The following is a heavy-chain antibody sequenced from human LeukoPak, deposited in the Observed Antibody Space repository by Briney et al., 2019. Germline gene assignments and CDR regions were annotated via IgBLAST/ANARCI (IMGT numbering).Heavy chain of an antibody. CDR3: ARDLRFGYSSGWATSGAFDI. J-gene: IGHJ3*02. CDR1: GYTFTGYY. V-gene: IGHV1-2*02. Sequence: GASVKVSCKASGYTFTGYYMHWVRQAPGQGLEWMGWINPNSGGTNYAQKFQGRVTMTRDTSISTAYMELSRLRSDDTAVYYCARDLRFGYSSGWATSGAFDIWGXGTXVTVSS. D-gene: IGHD6-19*01. CDR2: INPNSGGT.